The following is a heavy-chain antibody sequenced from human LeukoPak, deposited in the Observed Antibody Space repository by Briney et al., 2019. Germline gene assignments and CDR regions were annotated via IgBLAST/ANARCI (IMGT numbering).Heavy chain of an antibody. V-gene: IGHV4-30-4*01. D-gene: IGHD3-3*01. J-gene: IGHJ4*02. Sequence: PSETLSLTCTVSGGSLSSGDYYWSWIRQPPGKGLEWIGYIYYSGSTYYNPSLKSRVTISVDTSKNQFSLKLSSVTAADTAVYYCARVTDRFLATQFDYWGQGTLVTVSS. CDR2: IYYSGST. CDR3: ARVTDRFLATQFDY. CDR1: GGSLSSGDYY.